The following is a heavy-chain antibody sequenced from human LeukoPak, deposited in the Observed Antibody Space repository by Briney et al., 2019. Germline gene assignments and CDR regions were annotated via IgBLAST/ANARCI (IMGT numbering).Heavy chain of an antibody. V-gene: IGHV4-34*01. J-gene: IGHJ3*02. CDR1: GGSFSGYY. D-gene: IGHD3-3*01. Sequence: SETLSLTCAVYGGSFSGYYWSWIRQPPGKGLEWIGEINHSGSTNYNPSLKSRVTVSVETSKSQFSLKLSSVTAADTAVYYCARVRITIFGVVIIGAFDIWGQGTMVTVSS. CDR2: INHSGST. CDR3: ARVRITIFGVVIIGAFDI.